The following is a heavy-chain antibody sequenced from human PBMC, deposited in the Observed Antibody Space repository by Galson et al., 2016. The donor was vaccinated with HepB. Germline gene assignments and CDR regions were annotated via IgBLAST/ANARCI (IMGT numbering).Heavy chain of an antibody. CDR3: ARDLHSGAYTFDY. CDR1: GYIFSGFS. V-gene: IGHV3-21*06. D-gene: IGHD1-26*01. CDR2: TMRCSGDL. Sequence: SLRLSCAASGYIFSGFSINYVRQLPVNGLEWVSSTMRCSGDLCYADSVKGRFTLSRDDAKNSLYLQMNSLRDEDTAVYYCARDLHSGAYTFDYWGQGTLVTVSS. J-gene: IGHJ4*02.